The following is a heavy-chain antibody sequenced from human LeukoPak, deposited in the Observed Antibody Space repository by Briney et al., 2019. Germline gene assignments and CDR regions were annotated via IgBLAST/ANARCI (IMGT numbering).Heavy chain of an antibody. Sequence: SETLSLTCTVSGGSISSYYWSWIRQPPGKGLEWIGYIYYSGSTNYNPSLKSRVTISVDTSKNQFSLKLSSVTAADTAVYCCASKGFKDAFDIWGQGTMVTVSS. J-gene: IGHJ3*02. CDR3: ASKGFKDAFDI. V-gene: IGHV4-59*01. CDR2: IYYSGST. CDR1: GGSISSYY.